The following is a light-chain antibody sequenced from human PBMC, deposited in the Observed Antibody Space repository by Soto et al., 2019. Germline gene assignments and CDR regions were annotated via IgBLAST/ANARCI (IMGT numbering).Light chain of an antibody. V-gene: IGKV3-20*01. CDR2: GAF. Sequence: EIVLTQSPGTLSLSPGERATLSCRAIQSVSTNYLAWYQQKPGQAPWLLIYGAFNRAGGVPDRFSGSVSGTDFTLTISSLQSEDLAVYYCQQYKNWLTWTFGQGTKVDNK. CDR3: QQYKNWLTWT. J-gene: IGKJ1*01. CDR1: QSVSTNY.